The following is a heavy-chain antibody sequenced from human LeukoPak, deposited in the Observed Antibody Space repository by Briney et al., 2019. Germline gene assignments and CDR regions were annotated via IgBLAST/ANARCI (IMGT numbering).Heavy chain of an antibody. CDR1: GFTFSSNS. Sequence: GGSLRLSCAASGFTFSSNSMNWVRQAPGKGLEWISYITSSSQTIYYADSVEGRFTISGDNAKNSLYLQMNSLRAEDTAVYYCARGRYSVDYWGQGTLVTVSS. CDR2: ITSSSQTI. CDR3: ARGRYSVDY. V-gene: IGHV3-48*04. D-gene: IGHD2-15*01. J-gene: IGHJ4*02.